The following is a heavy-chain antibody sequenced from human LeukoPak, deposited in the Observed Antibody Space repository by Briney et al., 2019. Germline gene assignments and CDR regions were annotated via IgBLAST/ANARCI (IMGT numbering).Heavy chain of an antibody. Sequence: SVKVSCEASGGTFSSYAISWVRQAPGQGLEWMGGIIPIFGTANYAQKFQGRVTITADKSTSTAYMELSSLGSEDTAVYYCARDVRGGCSGGSCYEQYFDYWGQGTLVTVSS. CDR1: GGTFSSYA. D-gene: IGHD2-15*01. J-gene: IGHJ4*02. CDR2: IIPIFGTA. CDR3: ARDVRGGCSGGSCYEQYFDY. V-gene: IGHV1-69*06.